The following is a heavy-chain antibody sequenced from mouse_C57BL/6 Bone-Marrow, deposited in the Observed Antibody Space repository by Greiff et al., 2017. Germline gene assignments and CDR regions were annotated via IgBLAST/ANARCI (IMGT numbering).Heavy chain of an antibody. J-gene: IGHJ2*01. D-gene: IGHD1-1*01. V-gene: IGHV3-6*01. CDR3: ARDYYHYGSDY. CDR1: GYSITSGYY. CDR2: ISYDGSN. Sequence: VQLQQSGPGLVKPSQSLSLTCSVTGYSITSGYYWNWIRQFPGNKLEWMGYISYDGSNNYNPSLKNRISITRDTSKNQFFLKLNSVTTEDTATYYCARDYYHYGSDYWGQGTTLTVSS.